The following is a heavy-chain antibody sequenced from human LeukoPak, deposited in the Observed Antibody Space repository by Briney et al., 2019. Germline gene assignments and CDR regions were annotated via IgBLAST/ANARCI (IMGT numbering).Heavy chain of an antibody. Sequence: GGSLRLSCTASGFTFSSYEMSWVRQAPGKGLEWVSAISGSGGSTYYADSVKGRFTISRDNSKNTLYLQMNSLRAEDTAVYYCAKDGNYDYVWGSYRATYYFDYWGQGTLVTVSS. CDR3: AKDGNYDYVWGSYRATYYFDY. CDR1: GFTFSSYE. D-gene: IGHD3-16*02. J-gene: IGHJ4*02. CDR2: ISGSGGST. V-gene: IGHV3-23*01.